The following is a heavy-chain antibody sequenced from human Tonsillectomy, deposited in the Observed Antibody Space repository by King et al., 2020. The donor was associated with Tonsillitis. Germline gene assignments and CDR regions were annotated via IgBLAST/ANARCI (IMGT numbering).Heavy chain of an antibody. CDR3: ARSYVLGSYRYTAYFDY. D-gene: IGHD3-16*02. V-gene: IGHV4-30-2*01. CDR1: GGSINSGGYS. Sequence: QLQESGSGLVKPSQTLSLTCAVSGGSINSGGYSWSWIRQPPGKGLEWIGYIYHSGSTYYNPSLKSRVTISVDRSKNQFSLKLSSVTAADTAVYYCARSYVLGSYRYTAYFDYWGQGTLVTVSS. CDR2: IYHSGST. J-gene: IGHJ4*02.